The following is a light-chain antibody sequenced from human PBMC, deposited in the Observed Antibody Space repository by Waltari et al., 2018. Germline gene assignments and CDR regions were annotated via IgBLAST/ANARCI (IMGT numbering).Light chain of an antibody. CDR1: QSLLHTNGSIY. V-gene: IGKV2-28*01. CDR3: LQGLQTPRT. CDR2: LGS. J-gene: IGKJ5*01. Sequence: DIVMTQSPLSLSVTPGEPASISCRSIQSLLHTNGSIYLDSYLQKPGQSPQLLIYLGSKRPSGVPYRCSGSGAGTDFTLQISRVEAVDVGVYYCLQGLQTPRTFGQGTRLDIK.